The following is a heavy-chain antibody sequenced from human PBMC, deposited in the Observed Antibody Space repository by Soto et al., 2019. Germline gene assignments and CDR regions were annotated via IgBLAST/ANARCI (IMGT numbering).Heavy chain of an antibody. CDR3: ASIALPAAIGDYYGVDV. CDR2: INPNSGDT. D-gene: IGHD2-2*01. Sequence: ASVKVSFKASGYTFTGFYIHWVRQAPGQGLEWIGWINPNSGDTNYALNFQGRVSLTRDTSTNTAYMELSRLRFDDTAVYYCASIALPAAIGDYYGVDVWGQGTTVTVSS. CDR1: GYTFTGFY. J-gene: IGHJ6*02. V-gene: IGHV1-2*02.